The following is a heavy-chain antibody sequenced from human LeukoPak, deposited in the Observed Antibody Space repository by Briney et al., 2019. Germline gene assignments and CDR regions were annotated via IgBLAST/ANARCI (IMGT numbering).Heavy chain of an antibody. V-gene: IGHV3-30*02. D-gene: IGHD3-10*01. Sequence: GGSLRLSCAASGFTFSSYGMHWVRQAPGKGLEWVAFIRYDGSNKYYADSVKGRFTISRDNSKNTLYLQMNSLRAEDTAVYYCAKGELLWFGESLPAFWGQGTLVTVSS. CDR3: AKGELLWFGESLPAF. CDR1: GFTFSSYG. J-gene: IGHJ4*02. CDR2: IRYDGSNK.